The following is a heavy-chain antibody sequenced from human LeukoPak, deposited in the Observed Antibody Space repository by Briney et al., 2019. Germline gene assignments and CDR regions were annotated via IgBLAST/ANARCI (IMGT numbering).Heavy chain of an antibody. CDR2: INPSGGST. V-gene: IGHV1-46*01. Sequence: ASVKVSCKASGYIFTSYYMHWVRQAPGQGLEWMGIINPSGGSTSYAQKFQGRVTMTRDTSTSTVYMELSSLRSEDTAVYYCARYRRRYYDSSGYYNYGMDVWGQGTTVTVSS. CDR3: ARYRRRYYDSSGYYNYGMDV. CDR1: GYIFTSYY. J-gene: IGHJ6*02. D-gene: IGHD3-22*01.